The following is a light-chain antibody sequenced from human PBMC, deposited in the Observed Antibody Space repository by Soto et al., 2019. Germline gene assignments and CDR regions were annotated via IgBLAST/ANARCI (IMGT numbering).Light chain of an antibody. CDR2: EGS. CDR3: CSHAGSSTFV. J-gene: IGLJ1*01. CDR1: SSDVGSYNL. V-gene: IGLV2-23*01. Sequence: QSALTQPASVSGSPGQSITISCTGTSSDVGSYNLVSWYQQHPGKAPKLMIYEGSKRPSGVSYRFSGSKSGNTASLTISGLQAEDEADYYCCSHAGSSTFVFGTGTKVTVL.